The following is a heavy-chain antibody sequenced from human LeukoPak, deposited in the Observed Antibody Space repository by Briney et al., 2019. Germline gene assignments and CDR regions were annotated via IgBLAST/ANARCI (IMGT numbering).Heavy chain of an antibody. CDR2: ISWNSGSI. Sequence: GGSLRLSCAASGFTFDDYAMHWVRQAPGKGLEWVSGISWNSGSIGYADSVKGRFTISRDNSKNTLYLQMNSLRAEDTAVYHCARSSGVTTVAPFDCWGQGTLVTVSS. CDR3: ARSSGVTTVAPFDC. CDR1: GFTFDDYA. J-gene: IGHJ4*02. V-gene: IGHV3-9*01. D-gene: IGHD4-23*01.